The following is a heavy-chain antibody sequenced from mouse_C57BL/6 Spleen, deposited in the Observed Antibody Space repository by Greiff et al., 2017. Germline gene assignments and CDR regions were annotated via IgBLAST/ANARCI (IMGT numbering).Heavy chain of an antibody. D-gene: IGHD2-3*01. CDR2: IYPRSGNT. J-gene: IGHJ2*01. CDR1: GYTFTSYG. Sequence: VQLQESGAELARPGASVKLSCKASGYTFTSYGISWVKQRTGQGLEWIGEIYPRSGNTYYNEKFKGKATLTADKSSSTAYMELRSLTSEDSAVYFCARERVYDGYLWYFDYWGQGTTLTVSS. V-gene: IGHV1-81*01. CDR3: ARERVYDGYLWYFDY.